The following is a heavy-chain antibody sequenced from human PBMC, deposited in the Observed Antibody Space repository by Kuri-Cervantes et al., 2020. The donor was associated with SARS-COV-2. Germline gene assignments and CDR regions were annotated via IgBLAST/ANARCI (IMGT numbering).Heavy chain of an antibody. CDR3: AKGSLYYYGSGGGDY. D-gene: IGHD3-10*01. V-gene: IGHV3-33*06. J-gene: IGHJ4*02. CDR2: IWYDGSNK. CDR1: GFTFSSYG. Sequence: GESLKISCAASGFTFSSYGMHWVRQAPGKGLEWVAVIWYDGSNKYYADSVKGRFTISRDNSKNTLYLQMNSLRAEDTAVYYCAKGSLYYYGSGGGDYWGQGTLVTVSS.